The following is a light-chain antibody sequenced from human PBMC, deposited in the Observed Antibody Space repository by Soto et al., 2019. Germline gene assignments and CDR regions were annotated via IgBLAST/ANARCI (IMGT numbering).Light chain of an antibody. J-gene: IGLJ2*01. CDR1: SSDVGGYNY. V-gene: IGLV2-8*01. Sequence: QSVLTQTPSASGSPGQSVTISCTGTSSDVGGYNYVSWYRQHPGNAPKLMIYEVSKRPSGVPDRFSGSKSGNTASLTVSGLQTEDEADYYCSSYAGSNNLLFGGGTKLTVL. CDR2: EVS. CDR3: SSYAGSNNLL.